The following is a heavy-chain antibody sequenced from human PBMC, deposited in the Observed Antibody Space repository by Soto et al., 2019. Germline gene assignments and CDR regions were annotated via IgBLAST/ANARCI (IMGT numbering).Heavy chain of an antibody. CDR2: IKQEGTER. V-gene: IGHV3-7*05. J-gene: IGHJ4*01. CDR3: ARDFEAGFDY. CDR1: GFTFSNFW. D-gene: IGHD3-9*01. Sequence: PGGSLRLSCAASGFTFSNFWMAWVRQAPGKGLEWVANIKQEGTERYYVDSVKGRFTISRDDPKKSVYLQMNSLRAEDTAVYYCARDFEAGFDYWGHGTLVTVSS.